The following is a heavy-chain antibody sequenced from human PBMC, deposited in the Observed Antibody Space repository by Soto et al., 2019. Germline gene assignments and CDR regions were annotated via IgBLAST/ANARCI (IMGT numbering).Heavy chain of an antibody. Sequence: ASVKISCKTSGYTFSNYGITWVRQAPGQPLEWLGWISLYSDGTNYAQKFQGRVSMTTDTSTTTAYMELRSLRSDDTAVYYCARVVPGAEAWFGTWGQGTLVTVSS. J-gene: IGHJ5*02. CDR3: ARVVPGAEAWFGT. D-gene: IGHD2-2*01. V-gene: IGHV1-18*01. CDR1: GYTFSNYG. CDR2: ISLYSDGT.